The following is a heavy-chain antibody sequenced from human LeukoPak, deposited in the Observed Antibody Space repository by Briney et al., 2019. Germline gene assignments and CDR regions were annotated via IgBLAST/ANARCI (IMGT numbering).Heavy chain of an antibody. CDR1: GYTLTELS. J-gene: IGHJ4*02. D-gene: IGHD6-6*01. CDR3: ARVDSRSPHELDY. Sequence: ASVKVSCKVSGYTLTELSMHWVRQAPGKGLEWMGGFDPEGGETIYAQKFLGRVTMTEDTSTDTAYMELSSLRSEDTAVYYCARVDSRSPHELDYWGQGTLVTVSS. V-gene: IGHV1-24*01. CDR2: FDPEGGET.